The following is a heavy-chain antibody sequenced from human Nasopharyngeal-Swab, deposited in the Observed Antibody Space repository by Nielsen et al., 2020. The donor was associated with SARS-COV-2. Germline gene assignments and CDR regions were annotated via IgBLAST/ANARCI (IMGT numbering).Heavy chain of an antibody. CDR2: IDPSDSYT. D-gene: IGHD3-10*01. CDR1: GYSFTNYW. CDR3: AASRGPGSYYYGSGDQSMDV. J-gene: IGHJ6*02. V-gene: IGHV5-10-1*01. Sequence: GESLKISCKGSGYSFTNYWIGWVRQMPGKGLEWMGRIDPSDSYTNYSPSFQGHVTISADKSISTAYLQWSSLKASDTAMYYCAASRGPGSYYYGSGDQSMDVWGQGTTVTGSS.